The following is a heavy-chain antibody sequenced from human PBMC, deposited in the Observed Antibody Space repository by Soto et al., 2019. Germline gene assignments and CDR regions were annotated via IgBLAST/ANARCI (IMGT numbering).Heavy chain of an antibody. V-gene: IGHV1-69*13. CDR3: ATASGDYVPARYDP. Sequence: ASVKVSCKASGGTFSSYAISWVRQAPGQGLEWMGGIIPIFGTANYAQKFQGRVTITADESTSTAYMELSSLRSEDTAVYYCATASGDYVPARYDPWGQGTLVTVSS. CDR1: GGTFSSYA. J-gene: IGHJ5*02. D-gene: IGHD4-17*01. CDR2: IIPIFGTA.